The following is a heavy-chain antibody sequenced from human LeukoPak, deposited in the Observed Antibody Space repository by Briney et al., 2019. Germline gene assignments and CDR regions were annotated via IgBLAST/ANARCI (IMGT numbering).Heavy chain of an antibody. CDR1: GFTFSNAW. CDR2: IKSKTDGGTT. J-gene: IGHJ4*02. Sequence: PGGSLRLSCAASGFTFSNAWMSWVRQAPGKGLEWVGRIKSKTDGGTTDYAAPVKGRFSISRDDSKNTLYLQMNSLKTEDTAVYYCTTVYYYDSSGYYYVRYWGQGTLVTVSS. V-gene: IGHV3-15*01. D-gene: IGHD3-22*01. CDR3: TTVYYYDSSGYYYVRY.